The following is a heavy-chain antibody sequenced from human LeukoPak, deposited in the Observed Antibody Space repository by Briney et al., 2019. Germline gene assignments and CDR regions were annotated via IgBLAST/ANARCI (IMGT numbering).Heavy chain of an antibody. CDR3: ARGITMVRGVPLDWFDP. J-gene: IGHJ5*02. D-gene: IGHD3-10*01. CDR2: IYYSGST. CDR1: GGSISSYY. Sequence: SETLSLTCTVSGGSISSYYWSWIRQPAGKGLEWIGRIYYSGSTNYNPSLKSRVTISVDTSKNQFSLKLSSVTAADTAVYYCARGITMVRGVPLDWFDPWGQGTLVTVSS. V-gene: IGHV4-4*07.